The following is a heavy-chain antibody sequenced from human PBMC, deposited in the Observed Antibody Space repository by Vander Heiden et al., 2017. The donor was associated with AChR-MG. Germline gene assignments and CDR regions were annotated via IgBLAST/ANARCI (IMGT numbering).Heavy chain of an antibody. CDR2: IIHIFGTA. CDR3: ARGELELRVKDGLHYYYGMDV. D-gene: IGHD1-7*01. J-gene: IGHJ6*02. CDR1: GGTFSSYA. V-gene: IGHV1-69*01. Sequence: QVQLVQSGAEVQKPGSSVKVSCKASGGTFSSYAISWVRQAPGQGLEWMGGIIHIFGTANYAQKFQGRVTITADESTSTAYMELSSLRSEDTAGYYCARGELELRVKDGLHYYYGMDVWGQGTTVTVSS.